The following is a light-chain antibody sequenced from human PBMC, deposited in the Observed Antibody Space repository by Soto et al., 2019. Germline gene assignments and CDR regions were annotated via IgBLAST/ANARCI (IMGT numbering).Light chain of an antibody. Sequence: QSVLTQPASVSGSPGQSITISCTGTSSDVGDYNYVSWYQQHPGKAPKLIIFEVSDRPSGVSNRFSGSKSGNTASLTISGLQAEDEADYYCASYTSIITFYVFGTGTKVTVL. V-gene: IGLV2-14*01. CDR2: EVS. J-gene: IGLJ1*01. CDR3: ASYTSIITFYV. CDR1: SSDVGDYNY.